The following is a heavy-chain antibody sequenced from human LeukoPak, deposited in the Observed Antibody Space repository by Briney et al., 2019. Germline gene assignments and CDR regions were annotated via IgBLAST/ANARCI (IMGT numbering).Heavy chain of an antibody. CDR1: GFTFSGFS. Sequence: GGSLRLSCVASGFTFSGFSMNWVRLAPGKGLELVSYISSSTDPTYYADSVKGRFTVSRDDAKSSLYLQMNSLRAEDTAVYYCARDILTGYYQYYYYYGMDVWGQGTTVTVSS. J-gene: IGHJ6*02. D-gene: IGHD3-9*01. CDR3: ARDILTGYYQYYYYYGMDV. CDR2: ISSSTDPT. V-gene: IGHV3-48*01.